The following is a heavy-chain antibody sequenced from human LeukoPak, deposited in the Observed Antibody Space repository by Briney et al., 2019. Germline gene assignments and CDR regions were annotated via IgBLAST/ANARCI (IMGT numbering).Heavy chain of an antibody. J-gene: IGHJ6*02. Sequence: ASVKVSCKASGGTFSSYAISWVRQAPGQGLEWMGRIIPILGIANYAQKFQGRVTITADKPTSTAYMELSSLRSEDTAVYYCARVYCSGGSCYHHGMDVWGQGTTVTVSS. CDR3: ARVYCSGGSCYHHGMDV. CDR1: GGTFSSYA. V-gene: IGHV1-69*04. CDR2: IIPILGIA. D-gene: IGHD2-15*01.